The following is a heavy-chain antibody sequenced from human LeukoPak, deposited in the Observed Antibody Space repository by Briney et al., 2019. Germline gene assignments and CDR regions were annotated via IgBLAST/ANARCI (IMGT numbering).Heavy chain of an antibody. Sequence: SETLSLTCTVSGGSISSYYWSWIRQPPGKGLEWIGYIHYSGNTNYNPSLKSRVTLSVDTSKNQFSLNLNSVTAADTAVYYCARGDSALIKGLDYWGQGTLVTVSS. CDR3: ARGDSALIKGLDY. J-gene: IGHJ4*02. CDR2: IHYSGNT. CDR1: GGSISSYY. V-gene: IGHV4-59*01. D-gene: IGHD5-18*01.